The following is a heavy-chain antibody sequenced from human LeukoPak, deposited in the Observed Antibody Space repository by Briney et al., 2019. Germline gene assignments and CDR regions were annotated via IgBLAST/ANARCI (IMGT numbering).Heavy chain of an antibody. J-gene: IGHJ4*02. CDR1: RGSFSGYD. CDR3: ARVVSYGSYFAY. Sequence: PSGTLSLTCALYRGSFSGYDWHWIRQPPGKGLEWIGEINHSGRTNYNPSLKSRVTMSLDTSKNQFSLKLSSVTAAAAAVYYCARVVSYGSYFAYWGQGTLVTVSS. CDR2: INHSGRT. D-gene: IGHD1-26*01. V-gene: IGHV4-34*01.